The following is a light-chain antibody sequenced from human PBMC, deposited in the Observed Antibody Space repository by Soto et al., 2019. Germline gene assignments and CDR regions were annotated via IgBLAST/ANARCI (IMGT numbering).Light chain of an antibody. CDR2: DVS. Sequence: QSVLTQPASVSGSPGQSITISCTGTSSDVGAYNYVSWYQHHPGKVPRLMIFDVSNRPSGVSNRFSGSKSGNTASLTISGLQAEDDADYYCCSYSRSSPYVFGAGTKVTVL. J-gene: IGLJ1*01. CDR3: CSYSRSSPYV. CDR1: SSDVGAYNY. V-gene: IGLV2-14*03.